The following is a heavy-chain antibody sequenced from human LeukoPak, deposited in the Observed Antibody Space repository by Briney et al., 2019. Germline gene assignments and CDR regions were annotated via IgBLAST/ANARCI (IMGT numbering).Heavy chain of an antibody. Sequence: GGSLRLSCAASGFTFSGSAMHWVRQTSGRGLEWVGYIRSKTHNYATLYAASVKGRFTISRDDSKNTAYLQMNSLKTGDTAVYYCAKEGFYCSGGSCYSFYYYYMDVWGKGTTVTVSS. CDR1: GFTFSGSA. J-gene: IGHJ6*03. V-gene: IGHV3-73*01. CDR2: IRSKTHNYAT. CDR3: AKEGFYCSGGSCYSFYYYYMDV. D-gene: IGHD2-15*01.